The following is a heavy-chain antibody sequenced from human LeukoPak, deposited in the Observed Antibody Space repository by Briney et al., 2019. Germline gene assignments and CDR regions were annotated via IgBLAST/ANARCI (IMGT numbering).Heavy chain of an antibody. CDR1: GFTFSSYA. J-gene: IGHJ4*02. Sequence: PGGSLRLSCAASGFTFSSYAMHWVRQAPGKGLEWVAVISYDGSNKYYADSVKGRFTISRDNAKNSLYLQMNSLRAEDTAVYYCARHARYYGSGSYYGGLSYFDYWGQGTLVTVSS. D-gene: IGHD3-10*01. V-gene: IGHV3-30*04. CDR2: ISYDGSNK. CDR3: ARHARYYGSGSYYGGLSYFDY.